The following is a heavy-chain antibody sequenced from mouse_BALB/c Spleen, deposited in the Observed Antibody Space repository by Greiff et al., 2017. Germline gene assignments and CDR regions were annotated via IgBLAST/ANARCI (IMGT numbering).Heavy chain of an antibody. J-gene: IGHJ4*01. CDR1: GFNIKDTY. D-gene: IGHD4-1*01. V-gene: IGHV14-3*02. CDR2: IDPANGNT. CDR3: AREDNWDAMDC. Sequence: VQLQQSGAELVKPGASVKLSCTASGFNIKDTYMHWVKQRPEQGLEWIGRIDPANGNTKYDPKFQGKATITADTSSNTAYLQLSSLTSEDTAVYYCAREDNWDAMDCWGQGTSVTVSS.